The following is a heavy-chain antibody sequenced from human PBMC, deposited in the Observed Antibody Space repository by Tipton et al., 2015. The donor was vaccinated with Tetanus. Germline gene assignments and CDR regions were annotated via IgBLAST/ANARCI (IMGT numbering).Heavy chain of an antibody. V-gene: IGHV4-34*01. CDR2: INYDGST. CDR3: ARGDYYGSGTYDV. J-gene: IGHJ6*02. Sequence: LRLSCAVYGGTFNNYFWTWIRQPPGKGLEWIGEINYDGSTNYSPSLRSRVTLSLDTTKKQVSLKLSSVTAADTAVYYCARGDYYGSGTYDVWGQGTTVTVPS. CDR1: GGTFNNYF. D-gene: IGHD3-10*01.